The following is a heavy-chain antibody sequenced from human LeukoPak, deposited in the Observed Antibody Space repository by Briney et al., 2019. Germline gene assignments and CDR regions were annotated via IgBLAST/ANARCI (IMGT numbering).Heavy chain of an antibody. CDR3: ARAPHYYDSSGYLD. CDR1: GYTFTSYG. CDR2: ISAYNGNT. J-gene: IGHJ4*02. Sequence: ASVKVSCKASGYTFTSYGISWVRQAPGQGLEWMEWISAYNGNTNYAQKLQGRVTMTTDTSTSTAYMELRSLRSDDTAVYYCARAPHYYDSSGYLDWGQGTLVTVSS. V-gene: IGHV1-18*01. D-gene: IGHD3-22*01.